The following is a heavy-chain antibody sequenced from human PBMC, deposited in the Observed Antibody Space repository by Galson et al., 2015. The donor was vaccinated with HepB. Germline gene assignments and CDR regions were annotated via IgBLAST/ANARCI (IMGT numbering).Heavy chain of an antibody. Sequence: SVKVSCKASGYTFTSNGISWVRQAPGQGLEWMGWISANSGNTNYAQKFQDRVTMTTETSPSTAYMELRSLTSDDTAVYYCARDVRYAFEMWGQGTTVTVSS. CDR3: ARDVRYAFEM. J-gene: IGHJ3*02. D-gene: IGHD3-10*02. CDR2: ISANSGNT. V-gene: IGHV1-18*01. CDR1: GYTFTSNG.